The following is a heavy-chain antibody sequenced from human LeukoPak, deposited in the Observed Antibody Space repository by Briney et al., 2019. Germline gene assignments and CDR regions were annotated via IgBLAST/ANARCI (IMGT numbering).Heavy chain of an antibody. D-gene: IGHD5-18*01. J-gene: IGHJ3*02. CDR2: IYSGGST. Sequence: GGSLRLSCAASGFTVSSNYMSWVRQAPGKGLEWVSVIYSGGSTYYADSVKGQFTISRDNSKNTLYLQMNSLRAEDTAVYYCARVDGYRDAFDIWGQGTMVTVSS. V-gene: IGHV3-53*01. CDR1: GFTVSSNY. CDR3: ARVDGYRDAFDI.